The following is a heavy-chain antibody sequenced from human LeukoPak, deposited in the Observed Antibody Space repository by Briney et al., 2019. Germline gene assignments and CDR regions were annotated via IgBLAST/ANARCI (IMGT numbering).Heavy chain of an antibody. Sequence: SVKVSCKASGYTFTSYGISWVRQAPGQGLEWMGGIIPIFGTANYAQKFQGRVTITTDESTSTAYMELSSLRSEDTAVYYCATPDYYDSSGYWNNWGQGTLVTVSS. CDR1: GYTFTSYG. CDR3: ATPDYYDSSGYWNN. J-gene: IGHJ4*02. D-gene: IGHD3-22*01. V-gene: IGHV1-69*05. CDR2: IIPIFGTA.